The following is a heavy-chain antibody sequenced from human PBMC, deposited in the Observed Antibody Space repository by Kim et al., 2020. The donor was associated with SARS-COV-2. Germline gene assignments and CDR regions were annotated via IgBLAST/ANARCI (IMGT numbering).Heavy chain of an antibody. Sequence: GGSLRLSCAASGFIFINAWMSWVRQAPGKGLEWVGRIKSTSEGGTTDYAAPVKGRFTISRDDSKNTLYLQMNSLKTEDIAVYYCTTDRRNGHNRLGHHFWGQGTLVTVSS. J-gene: IGHJ4*02. CDR2: IKSTSEGGTT. CDR3: TTDRRNGHNRLGHHF. D-gene: IGHD2-8*01. V-gene: IGHV3-15*01. CDR1: GFIFINAW.